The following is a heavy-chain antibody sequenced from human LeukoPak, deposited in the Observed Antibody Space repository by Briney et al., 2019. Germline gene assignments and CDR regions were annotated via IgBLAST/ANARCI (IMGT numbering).Heavy chain of an antibody. J-gene: IGHJ6*03. V-gene: IGHV4-39*01. CDR2: IYYSRST. CDR1: GGSISSSSYY. D-gene: IGHD3-10*01. Sequence: PSETLSLTCIVSGGSISSSSYYWGWIRQPPGKGLEWIGSIYYSRSTYYNPSLKSRVIISVDTSKNQFSLKLSSVTAADTAVYYCARHSITMVRGALTFGYYYYYMDVWGKGTTVTISS. CDR3: ARHSITMVRGALTFGYYYYYMDV.